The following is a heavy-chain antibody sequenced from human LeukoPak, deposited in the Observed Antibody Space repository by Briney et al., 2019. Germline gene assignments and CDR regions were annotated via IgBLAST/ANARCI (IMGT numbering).Heavy chain of an antibody. CDR1: GFSFSGHW. D-gene: IGHD6-6*01. CDR3: ARGPNSNWSGLDF. V-gene: IGHV3-74*01. Sequence: GGSLRLSCIASGFSFSGHWMHWARQLPGKGLVWVSRISPTGSTTSYADSVKGRFTVSRDNAKNTLYLQVNNLRAENTAVYYCARGPNSNWSGLDFWGQGTLLTVSS. J-gene: IGHJ4*02. CDR2: ISPTGSTT.